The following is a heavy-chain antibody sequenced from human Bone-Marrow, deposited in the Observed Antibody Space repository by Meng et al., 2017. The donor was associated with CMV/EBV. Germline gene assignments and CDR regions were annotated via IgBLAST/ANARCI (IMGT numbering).Heavy chain of an antibody. J-gene: IGHJ5*02. CDR2: VYQSGRA. D-gene: IGHD6-13*01. CDR3: ARVPSSSWQFNWFDP. CDR1: GGAISSSRW. Sequence: SGGAISSSRWWGEVRQPPGEGLEWIGEVYQSGRANSLPCLPREVPISVDKSKNQFSLKLSSVTAADTAVYYCARVPSSSWQFNWFDPWGQGTLVTVSS. V-gene: IGHV4-4*02.